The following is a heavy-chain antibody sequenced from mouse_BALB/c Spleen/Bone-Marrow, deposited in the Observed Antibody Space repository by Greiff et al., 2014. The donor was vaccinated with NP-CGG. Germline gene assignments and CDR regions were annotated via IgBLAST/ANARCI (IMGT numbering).Heavy chain of an antibody. V-gene: IGHV1S132*01. D-gene: IGHD2-4*01. J-gene: IGHJ2*01. Sequence: VKLQESGAELVKPGASVKLSCKTSGYTFTSYWIQWVKQRPGQGLGWIGEIFPGTGTTYYNEKFKDKATLTIDTSSSTAYMQLSSLTSEDSAVYFCARKGIPTVIATAYYFDYWGQGSTLTVSS. CDR2: IFPGTGTT. CDR1: GYTFTSYW. CDR3: ARKGIPTVIATAYYFDY.